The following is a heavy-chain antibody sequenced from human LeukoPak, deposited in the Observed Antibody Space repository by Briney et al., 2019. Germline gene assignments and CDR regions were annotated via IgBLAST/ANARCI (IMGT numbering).Heavy chain of an antibody. CDR3: ARGGSSYYFDY. CDR2: ITPILRIA. V-gene: IGHV1-69*04. Sequence: SVKVSCKASGGTFSSYAISWVRQAPGQGLEWMGRITPILRIANYAQKFQGRVTITADKSTSTAYMELSSLRSEDTAVYYCARGGSSYYFDYWGQGTLVTVSS. D-gene: IGHD6-6*01. J-gene: IGHJ4*02. CDR1: GGTFSSYA.